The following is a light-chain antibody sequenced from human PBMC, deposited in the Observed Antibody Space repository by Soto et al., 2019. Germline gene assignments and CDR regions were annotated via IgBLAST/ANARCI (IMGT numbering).Light chain of an antibody. CDR1: SSNIGKNS. J-gene: IGLJ1*01. Sequence: QPVLTQPPSASGTPGQRVTISCSGSSSNIGKNSVNWYQQLPGTAPKLLIYSNNQRPSGVPDRFSGSKSGTSASLAISGLQSEDEADYYCAAWDDSLIGYVFGTGTKVTVL. CDR2: SNN. CDR3: AAWDDSLIGYV. V-gene: IGLV1-44*01.